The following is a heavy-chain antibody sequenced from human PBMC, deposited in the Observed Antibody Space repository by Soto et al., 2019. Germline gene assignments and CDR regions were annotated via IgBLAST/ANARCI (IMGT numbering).Heavy chain of an antibody. D-gene: IGHD3-3*01. Sequence: ETLSLTCTVSGGSVSSGSYYWSWIRQPPGKGLEWIGYIYYSGSTNYNPSLKSRVTISVDTSKNQFSLKLSSVTAADTAVYYCARELRFLEYNWFDTWGQGTMVTVSS. CDR2: IYYSGST. V-gene: IGHV4-61*01. J-gene: IGHJ5*02. CDR1: GGSVSSGSYY. CDR3: ARELRFLEYNWFDT.